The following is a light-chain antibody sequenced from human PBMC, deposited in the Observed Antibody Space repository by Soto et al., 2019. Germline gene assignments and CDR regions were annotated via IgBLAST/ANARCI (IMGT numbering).Light chain of an antibody. J-gene: IGKJ4*01. CDR2: DAS. CDR3: QQRSNWFT. Sequence: DIVLTRSPATLSLSPGERATLSCRASQSVRSYLAWYQQKPGQAPRLLIYDASTRATGIPARFSGRGSGTDFNLTIISLEPEDFAVYYCQQRSNWFTFGGGTKVDIK. CDR1: QSVRSY. V-gene: IGKV3-11*01.